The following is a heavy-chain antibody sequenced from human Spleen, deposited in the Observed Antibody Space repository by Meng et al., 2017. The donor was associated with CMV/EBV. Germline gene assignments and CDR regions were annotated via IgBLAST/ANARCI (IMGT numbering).Heavy chain of an antibody. CDR2: MYYSVST. Sequence: SETLSLTCTVSGGSISSTSYYWGWIRQPPGKGLEWIGNMYYSVSTYYNPSLKSRVTISVDTSKNQFSLKLSSVTAADTAVYYCARMGSGSIQGYDYWGQGTLVTVSS. J-gene: IGHJ4*02. CDR3: ARMGSGSIQGYDY. V-gene: IGHV4-39*07. CDR1: GGSISSTSYY. D-gene: IGHD1-26*01.